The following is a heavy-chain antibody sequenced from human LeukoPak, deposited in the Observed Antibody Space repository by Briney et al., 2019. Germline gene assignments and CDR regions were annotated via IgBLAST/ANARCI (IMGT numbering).Heavy chain of an antibody. CDR1: GGSISTYY. CDR2: IYYSGST. J-gene: IGHJ3*02. CDR3: ARRMDDAFDI. V-gene: IGHV4-59*01. D-gene: IGHD2-8*01. Sequence: PSETLSLTCTVSGGSISTYYWSWVRQPPGKGLEWIGYIYYSGSTNYNPSLKRRVTISVEKSKKQFSLKLSSVTAADTAVYYCARRMDDAFDIWGQGTMVTVSS.